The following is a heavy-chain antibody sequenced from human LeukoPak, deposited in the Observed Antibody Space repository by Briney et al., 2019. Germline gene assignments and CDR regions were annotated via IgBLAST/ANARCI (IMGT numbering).Heavy chain of an antibody. Sequence: GGSLRLSCAASGFTVSSNYMSWVRQAPGKGLEWVGFIRSKAYGGTTEYAASVKGRFTISRDDSKSIAYLQMNSLKTEDTAVYYCTRVRVTMVRGVINDLDYWGQGTLVTVSS. J-gene: IGHJ4*02. D-gene: IGHD3-10*01. V-gene: IGHV3-49*04. CDR1: GFTVSSNY. CDR3: TRVRVTMVRGVINDLDY. CDR2: IRSKAYGGTT.